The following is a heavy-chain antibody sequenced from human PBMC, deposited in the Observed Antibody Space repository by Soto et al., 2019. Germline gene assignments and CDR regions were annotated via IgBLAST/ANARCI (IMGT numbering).Heavy chain of an antibody. CDR1: GGSISSYY. Sequence: SETLSLTCTVSGGSISSYYWSWIRQPPGKGLEWIGNIYYSGSTNYNPSLKGRVTISVDTSKNQFSLKLSSVTAADTAVYYCARERYYGMDVWGQGTTVTVSS. CDR3: ARERYYGMDV. J-gene: IGHJ6*02. V-gene: IGHV4-59*01. CDR2: IYYSGST.